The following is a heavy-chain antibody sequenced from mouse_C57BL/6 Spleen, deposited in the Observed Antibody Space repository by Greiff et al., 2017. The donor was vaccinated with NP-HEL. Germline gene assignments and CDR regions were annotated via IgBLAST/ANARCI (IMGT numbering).Heavy chain of an antibody. CDR2: ISSGSSTI. CDR3: ARPGGSSYGAMDY. D-gene: IGHD1-1*01. Sequence: EVMLVESGGGLVKPGGSLKLSCAASGFTFSDYGMHWVRQAPEKGLEWVAYISSGSSTIYYVDTVKGRFTISRDNAKNTLFLQMTSLRSEDTAMYYCARPGGSSYGAMDYWGQGTSVTVSS. V-gene: IGHV5-17*01. CDR1: GFTFSDYG. J-gene: IGHJ4*01.